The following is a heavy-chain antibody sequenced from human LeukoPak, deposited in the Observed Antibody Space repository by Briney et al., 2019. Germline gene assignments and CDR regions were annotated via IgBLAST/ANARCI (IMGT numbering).Heavy chain of an antibody. CDR1: GFTFSTYG. V-gene: IGHV3-33*01. J-gene: IGHJ4*02. D-gene: IGHD2-15*01. CDR3: TTISASVVGESFDY. Sequence: GGSLRLSCAASGFTFSTYGMHWVRQAPGKGLEWVGIIWYDGSNKYYADSVKGRFTISRDNSQNTLYLQMNSLRAEDTAVYYCTTISASVVGESFDYWGQGALVTVSS. CDR2: IWYDGSNK.